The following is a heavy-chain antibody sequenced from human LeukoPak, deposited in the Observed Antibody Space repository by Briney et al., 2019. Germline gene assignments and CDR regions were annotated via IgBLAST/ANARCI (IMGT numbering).Heavy chain of an antibody. CDR1: GFTSSSYW. V-gene: IGHV3-7*01. CDR3: AREQYCSSTSCYPLGTYYFDY. J-gene: IGHJ4*02. D-gene: IGHD2-2*01. Sequence: GGSLRLSCAASGFTSSSYWVSWDRQAPGKGLEWVANIKQDGSEKYYVDSVKGRFTISRDNRKNSLYLQMNSLRAEDTAVYYCAREQYCSSTSCYPLGTYYFDYWGQGTLVTVSS. CDR2: IKQDGSEK.